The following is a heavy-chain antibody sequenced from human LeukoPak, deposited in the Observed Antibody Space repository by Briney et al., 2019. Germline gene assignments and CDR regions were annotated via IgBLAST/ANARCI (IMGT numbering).Heavy chain of an antibody. CDR1: GFTVSSNY. CDR2: IYSGGST. Sequence: PGGSLRLSCAASGFTVSSNYMSWVRQAPGKGLEWVSVIYSGGSTYYADSVKGRFTISRDNSKNTLYLQMNSLRAEDTAVYYCARADSSGYSGDAFDIWGQGTMVTVSS. J-gene: IGHJ3*02. V-gene: IGHV3-66*02. D-gene: IGHD3-22*01. CDR3: ARADSSGYSGDAFDI.